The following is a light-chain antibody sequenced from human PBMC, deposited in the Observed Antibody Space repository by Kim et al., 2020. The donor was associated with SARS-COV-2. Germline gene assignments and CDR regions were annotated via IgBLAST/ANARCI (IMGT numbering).Light chain of an antibody. CDR3: NSRDSNDNVV. V-gene: IGLV3-19*01. CDR1: SLRSYY. Sequence: ALGQTVRITCQGDSLRSYYATWYQQRPGQAPILVIYGKNNRPSGIPDRFSGSSSGDTASLTITGTQAGDEADYYCNSRDSNDNVVFGGGTKLTVL. J-gene: IGLJ2*01. CDR2: GKN.